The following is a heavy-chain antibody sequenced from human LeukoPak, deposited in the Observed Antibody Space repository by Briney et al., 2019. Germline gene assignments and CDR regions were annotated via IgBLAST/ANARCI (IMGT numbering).Heavy chain of an antibody. V-gene: IGHV1-2*04. CDR1: GYTFTGYY. J-gene: IGHJ4*02. CDR3: ARPTYYGSGSYLFDY. Sequence: ASVKVSCKASGYTFTGYYMHWVRQAPGQGLEWMGWINPNSGGTNYAHKFQGWVTMTRDTSISTAYMELSRLRSDDTAVYYCARPTYYGSGSYLFDYWGQGTLVTVSS. CDR2: INPNSGGT. D-gene: IGHD3-10*01.